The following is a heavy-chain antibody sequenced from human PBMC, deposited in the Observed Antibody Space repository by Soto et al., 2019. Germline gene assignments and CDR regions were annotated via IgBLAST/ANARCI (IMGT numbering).Heavy chain of an antibody. J-gene: IGHJ4*02. D-gene: IGHD3-22*01. CDR1: GYTLTSYG. CDR3: ARAAYYYESSGYYPGDY. Sequence: ASVKVSCKASGYTLTSYGISWVRQAPGQGLEWMGWISAYNGNTNYAQKLQGRVSMTTDTSTSTAYMEVSSLRSEDTAVYYCARAAYYYESSGYYPGDYWGQGTLVTVSS. V-gene: IGHV1-18*01. CDR2: ISAYNGNT.